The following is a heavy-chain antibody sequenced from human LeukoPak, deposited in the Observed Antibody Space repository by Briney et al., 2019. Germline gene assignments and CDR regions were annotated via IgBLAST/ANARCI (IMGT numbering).Heavy chain of an antibody. CDR1: GFTFSDYY. D-gene: IGHD3-10*01. J-gene: IGHJ4*02. CDR2: ISSSGSTI. CDR3: ARDLAGWYYYGSGSSNPLDY. Sequence: GGSVRLSCAASGFTFSDYYMSWIRQAPGKGLEWVSYISSSGSTIYYADSVKGRFTISRDNAKNSLYLQMNSLRAEDTAVYYCARDLAGWYYYGSGSSNPLDYWGQGTLVTVSS. V-gene: IGHV3-11*01.